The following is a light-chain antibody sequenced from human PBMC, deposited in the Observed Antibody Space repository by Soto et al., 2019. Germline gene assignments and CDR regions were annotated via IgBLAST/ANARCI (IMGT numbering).Light chain of an antibody. J-gene: IGLJ3*02. Sequence: QSVLTQPPSVSAAPGQKVTISCSGTASNIGKNYVSWYQQFPGTAPKLLIYDTYERPSGVPDRFSGSKSGTSASLAISGLRSGDEADYHCAAWDDSLSGQVFGGGTKLTVL. CDR1: ASNIGKNY. V-gene: IGLV1-51*01. CDR2: DTY. CDR3: AAWDDSLSGQV.